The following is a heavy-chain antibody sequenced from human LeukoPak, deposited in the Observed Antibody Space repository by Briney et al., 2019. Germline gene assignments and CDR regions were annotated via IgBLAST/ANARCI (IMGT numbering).Heavy chain of an antibody. J-gene: IGHJ4*02. V-gene: IGHV1-69*05. Sequence: ASVKVSCXASGGTSSSYAISWVRQAPGQGLEWMGRIIPIFGTANYAQKFQGRVTITTDGSTSTAYMELSSLRSEDTAVYYCARSQDSSGWYAALLDFDYWGQGTLVTVSS. D-gene: IGHD6-19*01. CDR1: GGTSSSYA. CDR2: IIPIFGTA. CDR3: ARSQDSSGWYAALLDFDY.